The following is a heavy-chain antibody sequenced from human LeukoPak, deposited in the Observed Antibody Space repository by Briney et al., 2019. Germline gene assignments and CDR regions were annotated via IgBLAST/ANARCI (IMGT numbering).Heavy chain of an antibody. D-gene: IGHD3-22*01. V-gene: IGHV4-61*02. J-gene: IGHJ4*02. CDR2: IYTSGST. Sequence: SETLSLTCTVSGGSISSSSYYWSWIRQPAGKGLEWIGRIYTSGSTNYNPSLKSRVTMSVDTSKNQFSLKLSSVTAADTAVYYCARWEAYYYDSSEGIFDYWGQGTLVTVSS. CDR1: GGSISSSSYY. CDR3: ARWEAYYYDSSEGIFDY.